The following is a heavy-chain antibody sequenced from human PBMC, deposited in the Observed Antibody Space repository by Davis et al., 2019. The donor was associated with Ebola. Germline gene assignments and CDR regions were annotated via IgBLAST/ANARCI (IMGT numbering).Heavy chain of an antibody. Sequence: GESLKISCAASGFTFSSYGMHWVRQAPGKGLEWVAVIWYDGSNKYYADSVKGRFTISRDNSKNTLYLQMNSLRAEDTAVYYCARDLGDYGDYNWFDPWGQGTLVTVSS. CDR3: ARDLGDYGDYNWFDP. D-gene: IGHD4-17*01. CDR1: GFTFSSYG. V-gene: IGHV3-33*01. J-gene: IGHJ5*02. CDR2: IWYDGSNK.